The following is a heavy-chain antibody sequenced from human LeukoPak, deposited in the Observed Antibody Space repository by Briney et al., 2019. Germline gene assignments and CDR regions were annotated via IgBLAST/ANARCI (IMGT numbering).Heavy chain of an antibody. CDR2: INPSGGST. Sequence: ASVKVSCKASGYTFTGYYIYWVRQAPGQGLEWMGIINPSGGSTSYAQKFQGRVTMTRDTSTSTVYMELSSLRSEDTAVYYCARVANQTFDIWGQGTMVTVSS. V-gene: IGHV1-46*01. D-gene: IGHD2-21*01. J-gene: IGHJ3*02. CDR3: ARVANQTFDI. CDR1: GYTFTGYY.